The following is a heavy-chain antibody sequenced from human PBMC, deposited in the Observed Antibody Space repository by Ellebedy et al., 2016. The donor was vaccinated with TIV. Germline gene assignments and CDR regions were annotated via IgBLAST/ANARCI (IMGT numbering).Heavy chain of an antibody. CDR2: ISGYNGHT. J-gene: IGHJ5*02. CDR1: GYTFTNYG. V-gene: IGHV1-18*01. D-gene: IGHD3-10*01. CDR3: AKFYYASGNYYPDWLDP. Sequence: ASVKVSCKTSGYTFTNYGISWVRQAPGQGLEWMGWISGYNGHTNFAQKFQGRVTMTTDTSTSTAYMELRSLRSDDTAVYYCAKFYYASGNYYPDWLDPWGQGTLVIVSS.